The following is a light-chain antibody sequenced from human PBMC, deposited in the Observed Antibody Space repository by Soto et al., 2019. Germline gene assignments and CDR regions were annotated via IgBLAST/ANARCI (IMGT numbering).Light chain of an antibody. Sequence: QPVLTQPPSVSGAPGQRVTISCTGSSSNIGAGYAVHWYQQIPGTAPKLLIHDDTDRPSGVPDRFSGSKSGNSASLAITGLQAEDEADYYCQTYDSSLSTSVVFGGGTKLTVL. J-gene: IGLJ2*01. V-gene: IGLV1-40*01. CDR1: SSNIGAGYA. CDR3: QTYDSSLSTSVV. CDR2: DDT.